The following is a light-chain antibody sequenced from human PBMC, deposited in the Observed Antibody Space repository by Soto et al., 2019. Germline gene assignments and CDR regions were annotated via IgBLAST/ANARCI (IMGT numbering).Light chain of an antibody. CDR1: QSLVYRDGNTY. CDR2: KVS. J-gene: IGKJ2*03. V-gene: IGKV2-30*01. Sequence: VVLTQSPLSLPVTLGQPASISCRSSQSLVYRDGNTYLNWFQQRPGQSPRRLIYKVSDRDSGAPNRFSGSGSGTDFTLQISRVEAEDVGVYYCMQGTHWPPYSFGQGTKLEIK. CDR3: MQGTHWPPYS.